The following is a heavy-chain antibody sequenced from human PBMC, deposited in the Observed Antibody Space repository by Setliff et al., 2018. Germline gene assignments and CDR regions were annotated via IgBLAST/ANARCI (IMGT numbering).Heavy chain of an antibody. CDR2: INPSGGLT. Sequence: ASVKVSCKASGYTLSKYYMHWVRRAPGQGLEWMGIINPSGGLTKYAQKFQGRVTMTSDTSTNTVYLEVSSLRSEDTAVYYCARGPPDFVVVPAAAKFDFWGQGTLVTVSS. J-gene: IGHJ4*02. CDR1: GYTLSKYY. CDR3: ARGPPDFVVVPAAAKFDF. V-gene: IGHV1-46*01. D-gene: IGHD2-2*01.